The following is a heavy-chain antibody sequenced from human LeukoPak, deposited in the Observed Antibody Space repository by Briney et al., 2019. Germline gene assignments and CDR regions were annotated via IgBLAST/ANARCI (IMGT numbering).Heavy chain of an antibody. D-gene: IGHD1-1*01. CDR3: AGCAGNSCYFDY. V-gene: IGHV3-7*01. CDR2: IKQDGSAK. J-gene: IGHJ4*02. CDR1: GFSFISYW. Sequence: QPGGSLRLSCAASGFSFISYWMSWVRQAPGKGLEWVANIKQDGSAKNYVDSVKGRFTISRDSAKNSLYLQLNSLRAEDTAVYYCAGCAGNSCYFDYWGQGTLVIVSS.